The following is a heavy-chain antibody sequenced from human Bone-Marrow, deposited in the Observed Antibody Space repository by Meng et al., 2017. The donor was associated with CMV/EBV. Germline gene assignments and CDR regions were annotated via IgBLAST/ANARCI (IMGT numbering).Heavy chain of an antibody. J-gene: IGHJ6*02. CDR1: GGSISSGGYY. CDR3: ARDHRAAAGSYYYYGMDV. V-gene: IGHV4-31*03. Sequence: LRLSCTVSGGSISSGGYYWSWIRQHPGKGLEWIGYIYYSGSTYYNPSLKSRVTISVDTSKNQFSLKLSSVTAADTAVYYCARDHRAAAGSYYYYGMDVWGQGTTVTVSS. CDR2: IYYSGST. D-gene: IGHD6-13*01.